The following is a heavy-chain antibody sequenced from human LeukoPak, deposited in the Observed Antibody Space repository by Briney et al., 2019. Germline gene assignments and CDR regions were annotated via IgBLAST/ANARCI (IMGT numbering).Heavy chain of an antibody. CDR2: ISYDGSNK. V-gene: IGHV3-30-3*01. D-gene: IGHD3-16*02. Sequence: PGGSLRLSCAASGFTFSSHAMHWVRQAPGKGLEWVAVISYDGSNKYYADSVKGRFTISRDNSKNTLYLQMNSLRAKDTAVYYCARGDYDYVWGSYRLFDYWGQGTLVTVSS. CDR1: GFTFSSHA. CDR3: ARGDYDYVWGSYRLFDY. J-gene: IGHJ4*02.